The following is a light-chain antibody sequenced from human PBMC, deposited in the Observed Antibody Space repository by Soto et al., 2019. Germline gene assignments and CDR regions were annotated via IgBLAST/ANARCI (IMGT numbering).Light chain of an antibody. J-gene: IGKJ5*01. CDR1: QGISSY. Sequence: DIQLTQSPSFLSASVGDRVTVTCRASQGISSYLAWYQQKPGKAPKVLIYAASTLESGVPSRFSGSGSGAEFTLTISSLQPEYNATYYCQQSNIYPITFGQGTRLEIK. V-gene: IGKV1-9*01. CDR2: AAS. CDR3: QQSNIYPIT.